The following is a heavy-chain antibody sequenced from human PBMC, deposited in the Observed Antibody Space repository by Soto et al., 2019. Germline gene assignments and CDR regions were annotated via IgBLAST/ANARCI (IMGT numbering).Heavy chain of an antibody. CDR2: IYYSGST. CDR3: TGRGSWWVYGMDV. Sequence: PSQTLSLTCTVSRGSIGIGRCDLGWIHQPPGKGLEWIGSIYYSGSTYYTPSLKSRVTISVDTSKNQFPLKLSSVPAADTAVYYCTGRGSWWVYGMDVWGQGITLTGPS. CDR1: RGSIGIGRCD. J-gene: IGHJ6*02. D-gene: IGHD6-13*01. V-gene: IGHV4-39*01.